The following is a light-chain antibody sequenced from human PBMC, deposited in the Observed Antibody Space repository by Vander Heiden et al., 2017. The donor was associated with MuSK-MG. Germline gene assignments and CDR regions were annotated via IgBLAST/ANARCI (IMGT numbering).Light chain of an antibody. CDR2: DAS. V-gene: IGKV3-11*01. CDR1: QSVRKY. CDR3: QHRDNWPRT. J-gene: IGKJ1*01. Sequence: VLTQSPATLSLFPGERATLSCRASQSVRKYLAWYQQKPGQAPRLLIYDASNRATGIPARFSGSGSGTDFTLTISSPESEDSAVYYCQHRDNWPRTFGQGTKVEIK.